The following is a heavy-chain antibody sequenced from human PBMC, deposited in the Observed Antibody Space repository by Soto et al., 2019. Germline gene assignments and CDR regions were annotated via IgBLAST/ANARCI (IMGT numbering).Heavy chain of an antibody. CDR1: GGSISTNY. V-gene: IGHV4-4*08. Sequence: QVQLQESGPGLVKPSETLSLTCTVYGGSISTNYWSWIRQPPGKGLEWIGYISSSGYTNYNASLKSRITIAIDTSKNQFSLKLTSVTSADPALYYCASLHGARFDPCCQGTLVTVSS. CDR2: ISSSGYT. J-gene: IGHJ5*02. CDR3: ASLHGARFDP. D-gene: IGHD4-17*01.